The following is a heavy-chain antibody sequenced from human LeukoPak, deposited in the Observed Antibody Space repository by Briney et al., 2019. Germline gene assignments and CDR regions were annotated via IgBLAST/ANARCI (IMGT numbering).Heavy chain of an antibody. J-gene: IGHJ4*02. V-gene: IGHV3-74*01. D-gene: IGHD5-18*01. Sequence: GSLRLSCAASAFTFSSYWMHWVRQAPGKGLVWVSRINSDGSSTSYADSVKGRFTISRDNAKNTLYLQMNSLRAEDTAVYYCARGYSYGYRIDYWGQGTLVTVSS. CDR3: ARGYSYGYRIDY. CDR2: INSDGSST. CDR1: AFTFSSYW.